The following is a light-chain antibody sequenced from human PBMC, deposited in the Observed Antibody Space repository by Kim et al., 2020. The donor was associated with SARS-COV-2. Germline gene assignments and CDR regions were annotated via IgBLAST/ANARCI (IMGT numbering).Light chain of an antibody. CDR3: HQFGTSPRT. CDR1: QSVKSSSY. CDR2: GAF. V-gene: IGKV3-20*01. Sequence: PGIRGTRSCRARQSVKSSSYLAWCQQKPGHAPRLLIYGAFNRAAGIPDRFSGSGSGTDFTLTISRLEPEDFAVYYCHQFGTSPRTFGGGTKVDIK. J-gene: IGKJ4*01.